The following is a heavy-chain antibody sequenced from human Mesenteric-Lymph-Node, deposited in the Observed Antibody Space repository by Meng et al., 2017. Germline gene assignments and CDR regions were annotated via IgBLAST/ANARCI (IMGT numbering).Heavy chain of an antibody. CDR2: IKQDGSEK. V-gene: IGHV3-7*01. D-gene: IGHD5-24*01. Sequence: GGSLRLSCAASGFTFSSYWMHWVRQAPGKGLEWVANIKQDGSEKYYVDSVKGRFTISRDNAKNSLYLQMNSLRAEDTAVYYCARGPGWLQPYYYYYYGMDVWGQGTTVTVSS. CDR3: ARGPGWLQPYYYYYYGMDV. CDR1: GFTFSSYW. J-gene: IGHJ6*02.